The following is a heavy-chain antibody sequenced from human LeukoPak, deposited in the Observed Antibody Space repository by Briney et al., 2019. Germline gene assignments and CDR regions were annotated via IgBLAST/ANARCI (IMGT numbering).Heavy chain of an antibody. D-gene: IGHD3-3*01. CDR1: GFTFDDYG. J-gene: IGHJ4*02. CDR3: ARGRGGTSDYYPLYFDY. CDR2: INWNGGST. Sequence: GRSLRLSCAASGFTFDDYGLSWVRQAPGKGLEWVSGINWNGGSTAYADSEKGRFTISRDNAKNSLYLQMNSLRAEDTALYHCARGRGGTSDYYPLYFDYWGQGALVTVSS. V-gene: IGHV3-20*01.